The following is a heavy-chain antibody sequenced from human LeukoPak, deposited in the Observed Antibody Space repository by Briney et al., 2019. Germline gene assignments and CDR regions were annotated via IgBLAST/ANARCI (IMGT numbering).Heavy chain of an antibody. J-gene: IGHJ4*02. D-gene: IGHD4-23*01. CDR1: GGTFSSYA. CDR3: ARGLRRYGGNWDY. Sequence: SVKVSCKASGGTFSSYAISWVRQAPGQGLEWMGGIIPIFGTANYAQKFQGRVTITRNTSISTAYMELSSLRSEDTAVYYCARGLRRYGGNWDYWGQGTLVTVSS. CDR2: IIPIFGTA. V-gene: IGHV1-69*05.